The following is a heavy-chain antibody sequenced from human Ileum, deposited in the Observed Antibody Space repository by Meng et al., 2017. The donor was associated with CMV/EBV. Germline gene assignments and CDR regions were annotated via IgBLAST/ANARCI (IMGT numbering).Heavy chain of an antibody. CDR1: GFNFGVYS. CDR2: ISHDASQI. V-gene: IGHV3-30*04. J-gene: IGHJ5*02. D-gene: IGHD3-16*01. CDR3: ARVGHGFSFGGGIDP. Sequence: GESLKISCAASGFNFGVYSMVWVRQTSGKGLDWLAAISHDASQIAYTDSVKGRFTISRDNSKNTVYRQMDSLRMEDPSVYSCARVGHGFSFGGGIDPWGQGTLVTVSS.